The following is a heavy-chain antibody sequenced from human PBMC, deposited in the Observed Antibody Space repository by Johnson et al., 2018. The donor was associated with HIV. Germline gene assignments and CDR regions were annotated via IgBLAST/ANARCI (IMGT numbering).Heavy chain of an antibody. CDR1: GFTVSSNY. CDR2: IYSGGRP. D-gene: IGHD1-26*01. J-gene: IGHJ3*02. V-gene: IGHV3-66*02. CDR3: ASAKGGSYSDEQGAFDI. Sequence: EVQLVESGGGLVQPGGSLRLSCAASGFTVSSNYMSWVRQAPGTGPEWVPVIYSGGRPSYPDSVKGRFTTPRANSKNTLSLQMNSLRAEDTAVYYCASAKGGSYSDEQGAFDIWGQGTMVTVSS.